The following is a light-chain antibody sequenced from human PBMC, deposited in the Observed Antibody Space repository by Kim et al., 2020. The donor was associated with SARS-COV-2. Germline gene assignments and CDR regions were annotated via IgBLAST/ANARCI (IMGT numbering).Light chain of an antibody. CDR2: GAS. Sequence: PGERATLSCRASQSVSSNYLAWYQQKPGQAPRLLIYGASSRATGIPDRFSGSGSGTDFTHTITRLEPEDFAVYYCQQYSSSPATFGQGTKVDIK. J-gene: IGKJ1*01. CDR3: QQYSSSPAT. CDR1: QSVSSNY. V-gene: IGKV3-20*01.